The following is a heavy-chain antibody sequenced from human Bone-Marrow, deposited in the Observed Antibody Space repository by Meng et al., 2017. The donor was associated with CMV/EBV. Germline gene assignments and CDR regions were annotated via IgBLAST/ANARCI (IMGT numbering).Heavy chain of an antibody. CDR1: GFTFSSYG. J-gene: IGHJ4*02. Sequence: GESLKISCAASGFTFSSYGMHWVRQAPGKGLEWVAVISYDGSNKYYADSVKGRFTISRDNAKNSLYLQMNSLRAEDTAVYYCARHRDGYNGGGDYWGQGTLVTVSS. D-gene: IGHD5-24*01. CDR2: ISYDGSNK. V-gene: IGHV3-30*12. CDR3: ARHRDGYNGGGDY.